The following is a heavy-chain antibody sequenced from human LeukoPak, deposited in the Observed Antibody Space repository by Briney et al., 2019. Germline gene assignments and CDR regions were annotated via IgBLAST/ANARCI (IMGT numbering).Heavy chain of an antibody. CDR2: IYHSGST. D-gene: IGHD3-10*01. Sequence: SETLSLTCTVSGYSISSGYYWGWIRQPPGRGLEWIGNIYHSGSTYYNPSLKSRVTISIDTSKNQFSLKLSSVTAADTAVYYCARDPLWFGEFWGQGTLVTVSS. V-gene: IGHV4-38-2*02. CDR1: GYSISSGYY. CDR3: ARDPLWFGEF. J-gene: IGHJ4*02.